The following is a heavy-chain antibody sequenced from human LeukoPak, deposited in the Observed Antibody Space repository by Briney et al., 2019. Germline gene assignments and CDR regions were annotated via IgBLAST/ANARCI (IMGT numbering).Heavy chain of an antibody. J-gene: IGHJ3*02. D-gene: IGHD2-15*01. Sequence: SETLSLTCAVSGYSISSGYYCGWIRQPPGKGLEWIGTIYHSGSTYYSPSLKSRVTISVDTSKNQFSLKLSSVTAADTAVYYCARGGGSNAFDIWGQGTMVTVSS. CDR1: GYSISSGYY. CDR3: ARGGGSNAFDI. CDR2: IYHSGST. V-gene: IGHV4-38-2*01.